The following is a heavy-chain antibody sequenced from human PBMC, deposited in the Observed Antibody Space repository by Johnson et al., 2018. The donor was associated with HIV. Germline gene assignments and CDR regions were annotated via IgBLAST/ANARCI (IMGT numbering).Heavy chain of an antibody. CDR2: ISYDGSNK. CDR3: ARGDYDICTGYAFDI. D-gene: IGHD3-9*01. Sequence: QVQLVESGGGVVQPGRSLRLSCAASGFTFSSYGMHWVRQAPGKGLEWVAVISYDGSNKYYADSVKGRFTISRDNSKNTLYLQMNSLRAEDTAVYYCARGDYDICTGYAFDIWGQGTMVTVSS. J-gene: IGHJ3*02. V-gene: IGHV3-30*03. CDR1: GFTFSSYG.